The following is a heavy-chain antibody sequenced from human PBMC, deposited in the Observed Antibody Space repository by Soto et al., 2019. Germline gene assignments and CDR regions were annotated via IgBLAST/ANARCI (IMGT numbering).Heavy chain of an antibody. D-gene: IGHD2-15*01. CDR1: GGSISSSSYY. Sequence: QLQLQESGPGLVKPSETLSLTCTVSGGSISSSSYYWGWIRQPPGKGLEWIGSNYYSGSTYYNPSLPSRPTFPVDTATAQFSQRLRSVTAADTPVYYCARPTPAISISHHWGQGTLVTVSS. CDR2: NYYSGST. V-gene: IGHV4-39*01. CDR3: ARPTPAISISHH. J-gene: IGHJ4*02.